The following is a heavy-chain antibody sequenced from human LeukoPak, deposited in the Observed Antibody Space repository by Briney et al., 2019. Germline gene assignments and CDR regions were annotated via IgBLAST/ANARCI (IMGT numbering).Heavy chain of an antibody. CDR3: AKERGNRVTSPFDY. D-gene: IGHD5-18*01. CDR2: ISWNSGGI. Sequence: GRSLRLSCAASGFTFNNYAMHWVRQAPGKGLEWVSGISWNSGGIGYADSVKGRFTISRDNAKNSLYLQMNSLRAEDTAVYYCAKERGNRVTSPFDYWGQGTLVTVSS. J-gene: IGHJ4*02. V-gene: IGHV3-9*01. CDR1: GFTFNNYA.